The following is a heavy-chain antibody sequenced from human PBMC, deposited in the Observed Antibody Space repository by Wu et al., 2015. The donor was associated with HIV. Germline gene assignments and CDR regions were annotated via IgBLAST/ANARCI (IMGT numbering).Heavy chain of an antibody. Sequence: QVQLVQSGAEVKKPGASVKVSCKASGYTFTGYYMHWVRQAPGQGLEWMGWINPNSGGTNYAQKFQGRVTMTRDTSISTAYMELSRLRSDDTAVYYCASSWDYYGSGSYYNGGAYLSYWGQGTLVTVSS. D-gene: IGHD3-10*01. CDR1: GYTFTGYY. V-gene: IGHV1-2*02. CDR2: INPNSGGT. CDR3: ASSWDYYGSGSYYNGGAYLSY. J-gene: IGHJ4*02.